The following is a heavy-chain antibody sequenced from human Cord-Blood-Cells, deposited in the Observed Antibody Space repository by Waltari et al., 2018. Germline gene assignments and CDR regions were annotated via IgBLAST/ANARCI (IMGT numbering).Heavy chain of an antibody. J-gene: IGHJ4*02. CDR1: GYTFTGYY. CDR2: INPNSGGT. Sequence: QVQLVQSGAEVKKPGASVKVSCKASGYTFTGYYMHWVRQAPGQGLEWMGWINPNSGGTNYAQKCQGRVTMTRDTSISTAYMELSRLRSDDTAVYYCARDIERAELGIGYWGQGTLVTVSS. V-gene: IGHV1-2*02. D-gene: IGHD7-27*01. CDR3: ARDIERAELGIGY.